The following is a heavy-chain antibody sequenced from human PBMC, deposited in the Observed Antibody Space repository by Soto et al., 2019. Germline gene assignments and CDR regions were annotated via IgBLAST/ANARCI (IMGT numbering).Heavy chain of an antibody. D-gene: IGHD4-17*01. J-gene: IGHJ6*03. CDR2: ISSSSSYI. CDR3: ASPPNDYGDYGGAGYYYMDV. CDR1: GFTFSSYS. Sequence: GGSLRLSCAASGFTFSSYSMNWVRQAPGKGLEWVSSISSSSSYIYYADSVKGRFTISRDNAKNSLYLQMNSLRAEDTAVYYCASPPNDYGDYGGAGYYYMDVWGKGTTVTVSS. V-gene: IGHV3-21*01.